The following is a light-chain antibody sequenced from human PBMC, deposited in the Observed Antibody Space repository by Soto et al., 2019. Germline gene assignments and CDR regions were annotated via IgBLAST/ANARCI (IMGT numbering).Light chain of an antibody. CDR2: EAT. CDR3: CSFASGATFV. V-gene: IGLV2-23*02. Sequence: QSALTQPASXXXXPGQSITISCTGTNNDVGGYDLLSWYQHHPGKAPKLIIYEATKRPSGVSDRFSGSKSGNTASLTISALQAEDEADYSCCSFASGATFVFGGGTKLTVL. CDR1: NNDVGGYDL. J-gene: IGLJ2*01.